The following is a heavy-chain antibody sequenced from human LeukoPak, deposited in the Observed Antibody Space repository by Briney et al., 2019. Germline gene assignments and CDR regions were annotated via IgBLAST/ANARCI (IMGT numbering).Heavy chain of an antibody. CDR3: AKISGSGAHFDI. CDR1: GFTFSNAW. D-gene: IGHD3-10*01. J-gene: IGHJ3*02. V-gene: IGHV3-23*01. Sequence: GGSLRLSCAASGFTFSNAWMSWVRQAPGKGLEWVSSISGRGINTYYADSVKGRFTISRDNSKNTLNLQMNSLRAEDTAIYYCAKISGSGAHFDIWGQGTMVTVSS. CDR2: ISGRGINT.